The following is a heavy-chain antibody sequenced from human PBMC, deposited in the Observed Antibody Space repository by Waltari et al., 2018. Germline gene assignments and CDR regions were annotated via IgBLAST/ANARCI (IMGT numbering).Heavy chain of an antibody. J-gene: IGHJ6*02. Sequence: QVHLQESGPGQVTPSETLSLTCDVSRGSIRSHYWSGIRRPPGKGLDWIGYIYYNGATNYNPSLMSRVTISVDTAKNQFSLKLSSVTAADTAVYYCARDRVVPADEPDYYGLDVWGQGTTVTVSS. CDR2: IYYNGAT. CDR3: ARDRVVPADEPDYYGLDV. D-gene: IGHD2-2*01. V-gene: IGHV4-59*11. CDR1: RGSIRSHY.